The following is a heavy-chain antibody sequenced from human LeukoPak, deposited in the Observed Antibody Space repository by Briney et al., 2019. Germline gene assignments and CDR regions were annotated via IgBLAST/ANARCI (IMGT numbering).Heavy chain of an antibody. V-gene: IGHV3-7*01. J-gene: IGHJ4*02. Sequence: PGGSLRLSCVASGFTFTSYWMSWVRQAPGKGLEWVANIKQDGSEIYYVDSVKGRFTISRDNSKNTLYLQMNSLRAEDTAVYYCARERREWLVRETIDYWGQGTLVTVSS. CDR1: GFTFTSYW. D-gene: IGHD6-19*01. CDR2: IKQDGSEI. CDR3: ARERREWLVRETIDY.